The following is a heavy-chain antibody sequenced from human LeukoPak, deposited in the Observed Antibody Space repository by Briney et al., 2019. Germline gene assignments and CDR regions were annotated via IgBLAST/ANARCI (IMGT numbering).Heavy chain of an antibody. V-gene: IGHV4-61*01. CDR1: GGSVSSGSYY. J-gene: IGHJ5*02. Sequence: SETLSLTCTVSGGSVSSGSYYWSWIRQPPGKGLEWIGDIYYSGSSNYNPYLKSRVTISVDTSKNQFSLKLSSVTAADTAVYYCARARHPNWFDPWGQGTLVTVSS. CDR2: IYYSGSS. CDR3: ARARHPNWFDP.